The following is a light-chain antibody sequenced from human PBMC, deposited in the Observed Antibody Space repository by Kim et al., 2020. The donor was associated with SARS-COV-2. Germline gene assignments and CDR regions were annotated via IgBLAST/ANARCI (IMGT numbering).Light chain of an antibody. CDR3: QAWDINTVV. Sequence: SYELTQPPSMSVSPGQTASITCPGDKLGDKYTCWYQQKAGQSPVLVIYQDTKRPSGIPERFSGPNSRNTATLTISGTQAMDEADYFCQAWDINTVVFGGG. CDR2: QDT. V-gene: IGLV3-1*01. CDR1: KLGDKY. J-gene: IGLJ2*01.